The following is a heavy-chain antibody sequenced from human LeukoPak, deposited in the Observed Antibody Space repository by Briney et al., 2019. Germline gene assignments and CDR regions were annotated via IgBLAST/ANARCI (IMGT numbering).Heavy chain of an antibody. CDR1: GFTFSTYW. D-gene: IGHD2-15*01. Sequence: GGSLRLSCAASGFTFSTYWMAWVRQAPGRGLEWVANINQDENEKYYLDSVKGRFTISRDNAKNSLYLKMSSLRVEDTAVYYCARARCSGRVRYAGPYEYWGQGTLVTVSS. V-gene: IGHV3-7*01. J-gene: IGHJ4*02. CDR3: ARARCSGRVRYAGPYEY. CDR2: INQDENEK.